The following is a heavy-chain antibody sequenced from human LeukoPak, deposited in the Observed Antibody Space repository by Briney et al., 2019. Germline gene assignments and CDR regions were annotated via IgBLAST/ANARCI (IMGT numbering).Heavy chain of an antibody. CDR2: INSDGSTT. D-gene: IGHD3-22*01. CDR3: ARGHHYYDSSAYYY. CDR1: GFTFISYW. V-gene: IGHV3-74*01. Sequence: TGGSLRLSCAASGFTFISYWMHWVRQAPGKGLVWVSRINSDGSTTSYAASVKGRFTISRDTAKNTLYLQMNSLRAEDTAVYYCARGHHYYDSSAYYYWGQRTLVTVSS. J-gene: IGHJ4*02.